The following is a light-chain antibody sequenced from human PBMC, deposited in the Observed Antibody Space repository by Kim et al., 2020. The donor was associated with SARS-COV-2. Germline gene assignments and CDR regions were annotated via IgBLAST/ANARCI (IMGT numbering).Light chain of an antibody. CDR1: QSVRTS. J-gene: IGKJ2*01. CDR3: QQHYSAPDT. Sequence: ASVGDRVTITCRASQSVRTSLNWYQQKPGKAPKPLIYAASSLQSGVPSRFSGSGSGTDFTLTISSLQPEDFATYYCQQHYSAPDTFGQGTKLEI. V-gene: IGKV1-39*01. CDR2: AAS.